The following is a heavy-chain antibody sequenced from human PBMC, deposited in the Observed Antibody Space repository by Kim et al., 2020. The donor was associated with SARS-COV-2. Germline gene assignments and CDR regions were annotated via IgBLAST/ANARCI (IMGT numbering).Heavy chain of an antibody. CDR2: ISSDESNT. CDR1: GFTFSYYP. Sequence: GSLRLSCAASGFTFSYYPLHWVRQSPGRGLEWVALISSDESNTYYADSVKGRFSISRDNSKNTVWLQMNTLRSEDTAVYYCARDIRLRGSADDCSSATCYSYYYGMDVWVPGTTVTVSS. D-gene: IGHD2-2*01. J-gene: IGHJ6*02. CDR3: ARDIRLRGSADDCSSATCYSYYYGMDV. V-gene: IGHV3-30-3*01.